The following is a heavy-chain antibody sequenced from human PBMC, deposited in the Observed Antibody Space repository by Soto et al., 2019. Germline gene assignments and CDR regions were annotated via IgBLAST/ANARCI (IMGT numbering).Heavy chain of an antibody. CDR2: IRSKAKSYAT. J-gene: IGHJ5*02. CDR1: GFTFSGSA. V-gene: IGHV3-73*01. Sequence: EVQLVESGGGLVQPGGSLKLSCAASGFTFSGSAMHWVRQASGKGLEWVGRIRSKAKSYATAYAASVKGRFTISRDDSKNTAYLQMNSLKTEDTAVYYCTRLNYDFWSGYSNWFDPWGQGTLVTVSS. CDR3: TRLNYDFWSGYSNWFDP. D-gene: IGHD3-3*01.